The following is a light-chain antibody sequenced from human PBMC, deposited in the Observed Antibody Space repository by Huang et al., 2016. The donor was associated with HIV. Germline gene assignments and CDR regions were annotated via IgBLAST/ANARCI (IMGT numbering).Light chain of an antibody. CDR3: QHYDSLPPWT. V-gene: IGKV1-33*01. CDR1: QDIGNY. CDR2: DAS. J-gene: IGKJ1*01. Sequence: DIQMTQSPSSLSASVGDRVTITCQASQDIGNYLNWYQQKPGQAPKLLIFDASNLETGVPSRVSGSGSGTDFTFTISTLQPDDIATYYCQHYDSLPPWTFGQGTRVEI.